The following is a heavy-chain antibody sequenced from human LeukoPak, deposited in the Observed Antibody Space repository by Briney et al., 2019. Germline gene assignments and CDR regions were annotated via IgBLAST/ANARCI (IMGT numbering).Heavy chain of an antibody. D-gene: IGHD3/OR15-3a*01. CDR3: ARSHSVWTSFDY. CDR1: GGSISSYY. J-gene: IGHJ4*02. Sequence: SETLSRTCTVSGGSISSYYWRWIRQPPPKGLEWIGYIYYSGSTNYNPSLKSRVTISVDSSKNQFSLKLSSVTAADTAVYYCARSHSVWTSFDYWGQGTLVTVSS. CDR2: IYYSGST. V-gene: IGHV4-59*01.